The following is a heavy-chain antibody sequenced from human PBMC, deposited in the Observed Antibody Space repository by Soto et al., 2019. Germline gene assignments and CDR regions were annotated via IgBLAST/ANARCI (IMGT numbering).Heavy chain of an antibody. CDR1: GISLSTRGVG. J-gene: IGHJ5*02. CDR3: THNGRMYASGSYSNWFDP. CDR2: IYWDDDK. D-gene: IGHD3-10*01. V-gene: IGHV2-5*02. Sequence: QITWKESGPPLVKPTQTLTLTCTFSGISLSTRGVGVGWIRQPPGKALEWLALIYWDDDKRYSPSLKSRLTITKDTSKNQVFLTMTNMDPVDTATYYCTHNGRMYASGSYSNWFDPWGQGILVTVSS.